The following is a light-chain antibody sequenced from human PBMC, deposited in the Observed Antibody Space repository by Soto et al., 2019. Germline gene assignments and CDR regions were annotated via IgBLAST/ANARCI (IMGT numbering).Light chain of an antibody. CDR3: QQYNSYWT. CDR1: QSLIRS. CDR2: DAS. V-gene: IGKV1-5*01. Sequence: DIQMTQSPSTLSASVGDRVTITCRASQSLIRSLAWYQQKAGKSPSLLIYDASNLQSGVPARFSGSGSGTEFTLTISSLQPDDFATYYCQQYNSYWTFGQGTKVEIK. J-gene: IGKJ1*01.